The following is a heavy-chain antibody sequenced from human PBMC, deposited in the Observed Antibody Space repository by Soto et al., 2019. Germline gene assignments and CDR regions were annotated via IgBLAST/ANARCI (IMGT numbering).Heavy chain of an antibody. CDR2: IDPSDSYT. CDR3: ARHPTSTVVTSYYYGMDV. D-gene: IGHD4-17*01. V-gene: IGHV5-10-1*01. Sequence: GESLKISCKGSGYSFTSYWISWVRQMPGKGLEWMGRIDPSDSYTNYSPSFQGHVTISADKSISTAYLQWSSLKASDAAMYYCARHPTSTVVTSYYYGMDVWGQGXTVTVYS. J-gene: IGHJ6*02. CDR1: GYSFTSYW.